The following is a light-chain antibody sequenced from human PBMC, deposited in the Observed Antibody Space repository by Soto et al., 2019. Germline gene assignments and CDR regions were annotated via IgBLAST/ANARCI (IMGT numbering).Light chain of an antibody. J-gene: IGKJ1*01. CDR1: ESISSW. V-gene: IGKV1-5*02. CDR2: DVS. Sequence: DIQMNQIPATVNEYVGDKVTIICRASESISSWLAWYQQKPGKAPKLLIYDVSKLRRGVPSRFSGGGSGTEFILTISSLQPEDFATYFCQQYNSYSPWTFGQGTKVDI. CDR3: QQYNSYSPWT.